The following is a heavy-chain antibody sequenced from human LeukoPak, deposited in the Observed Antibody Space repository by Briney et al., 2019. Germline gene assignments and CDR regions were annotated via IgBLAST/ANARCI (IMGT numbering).Heavy chain of an antibody. D-gene: IGHD3-10*01. CDR1: GFTFSDYY. CDR2: ISSSGSTI. J-gene: IGHJ6*03. Sequence: GGSLRLSCAASGFTFSDYYMSWIRQAPGKGLEWVSYISSSGSTIYYADSVKGRFTISRDNAKNSLYLQMNSLRAEDTAVYYCARSYITMVREDMDVWGKGTTVTISS. CDR3: ARSYITMVREDMDV. V-gene: IGHV3-11*04.